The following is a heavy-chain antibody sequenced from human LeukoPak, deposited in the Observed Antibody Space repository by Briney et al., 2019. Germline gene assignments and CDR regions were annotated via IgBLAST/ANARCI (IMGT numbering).Heavy chain of an antibody. D-gene: IGHD3-9*01. J-gene: IGHJ5*02. Sequence: GASVKVPCKASGYTFTGYYMHWVRQAPGQGLEWMGRINPNGGGTNYAQKFQGRVTMTRDTSISTAYMELSRLRSDDTAVYYCAREGGDYDILTGYYNWFDPWGQGTLVTVSS. CDR3: AREGGDYDILTGYYNWFDP. V-gene: IGHV1-2*06. CDR1: GYTFTGYY. CDR2: INPNGGGT.